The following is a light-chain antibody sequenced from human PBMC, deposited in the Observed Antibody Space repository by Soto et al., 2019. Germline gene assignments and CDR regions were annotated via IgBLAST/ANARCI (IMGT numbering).Light chain of an antibody. V-gene: IGKV3-11*01. Sequence: EVVLTQSPATLSLSPGERATLSCRASQNVRTFLDWYQQKPGQAPRLLIYGASNRATGIPARFSGSGSGTDFTLTISSLEPEDFAVYYCQQNSHWPPWTFVQGTRVEIQ. J-gene: IGKJ1*01. CDR3: QQNSHWPPWT. CDR1: QNVRTF. CDR2: GAS.